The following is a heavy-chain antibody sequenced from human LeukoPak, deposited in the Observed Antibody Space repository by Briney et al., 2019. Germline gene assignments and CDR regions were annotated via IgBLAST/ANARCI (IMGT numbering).Heavy chain of an antibody. CDR3: ARGVQLWLMSKGYFDY. V-gene: IGHV4-39*07. J-gene: IGHJ4*02. CDR2: MFYSEST. D-gene: IGHD5-18*01. Sequence: PSETLSLTCTVSGGSISSSNYYWGWIRQPPGKGLEWIGSMFYSESTYYNPSLRSRVTISVDTSKNQFSLKLSSVTAADTAVYYCARGVQLWLMSKGYFDYWGQGTLVTVSS. CDR1: GGSISSSNYY.